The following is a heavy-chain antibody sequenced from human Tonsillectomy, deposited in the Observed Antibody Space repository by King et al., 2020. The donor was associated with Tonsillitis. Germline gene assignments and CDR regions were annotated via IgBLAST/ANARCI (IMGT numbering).Heavy chain of an antibody. CDR1: GFTFSRYW. CDR3: AREALGGSGSYYIWEYFDL. Sequence: VQLVESGEGLVQPGGSLRLSCAASGFTFSRYWMHWVRQAPGKGLVWVSRINSDGRSTSYADSVKGRFTISRDNAKNTLYLQMNSLRAEDTAVYYCAREALGGSGSYYIWEYFDLWDRGTLVTVSS. J-gene: IGHJ2*01. CDR2: INSDGRST. V-gene: IGHV3-74*01. D-gene: IGHD3-10*01.